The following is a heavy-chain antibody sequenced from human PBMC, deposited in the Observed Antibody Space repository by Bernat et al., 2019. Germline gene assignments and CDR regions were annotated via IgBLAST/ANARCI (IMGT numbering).Heavy chain of an antibody. CDR2: ISGSGGST. Sequence: VQLVESGGGVVQPGRSLRLSCAASGFTFSSYAMHWVRQAPGKGLEWGSTISGSGGSTYYADSVKGRFTISRDNSKNTLYLQMNSLRAEDTAVYYCAKLDPNYFDYWGQGTMVTVSS. CDR3: AKLDPNYFDY. CDR1: GFTFSSYA. J-gene: IGHJ4*02. V-gene: IGHV3-23*04.